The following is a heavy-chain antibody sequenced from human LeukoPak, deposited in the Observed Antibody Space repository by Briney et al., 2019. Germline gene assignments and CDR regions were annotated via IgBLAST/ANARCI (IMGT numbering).Heavy chain of an antibody. CDR3: AKRADEWRFTDCLYWYFDL. Sequence: GGSLRLSCAASGFTFSNYNINWVRQAPGKGLEWVSPISSSTEITYYADSVRGRFTISRDKSKKTLYLQMDSLRAEDTAVYYCAKRADEWRFTDCLYWYFDLWGRGTLVTVSS. V-gene: IGHV3-23*01. CDR1: GFTFSNYN. D-gene: IGHD2-21*02. CDR2: ISSSTEIT. J-gene: IGHJ2*01.